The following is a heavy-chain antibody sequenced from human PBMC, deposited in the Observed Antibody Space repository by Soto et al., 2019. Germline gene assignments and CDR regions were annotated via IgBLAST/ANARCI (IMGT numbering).Heavy chain of an antibody. D-gene: IGHD2-2*01. CDR2: ISGSGGST. V-gene: IGHV3-23*04. J-gene: IGHJ6*03. CDR1: GFTFSSSA. CDR3: AKHGRDQVLCYMDV. Sequence: EVQLVESGGGLVQPGGSLRLSCAASGFTFSSSAMSWVRQAPGKGLEWVSTISGSGGSTNHADSVKGRFTISRDNSKNTLHLQMNSLRAEDTAVYYCAKHGRDQVLCYMDVWGKGTTVTVSS.